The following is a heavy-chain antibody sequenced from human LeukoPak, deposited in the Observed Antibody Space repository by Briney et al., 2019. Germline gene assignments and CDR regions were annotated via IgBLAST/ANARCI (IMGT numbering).Heavy chain of an antibody. J-gene: IGHJ4*02. V-gene: IGHV3-74*01. CDR1: GFTFSSYW. Sequence: GGSLRLSCAASGFTFSSYWMHWVRQAPGKGLVWVSRINSYGSSTSYADSVKGRFTISRENAKNTLYLQMKSLRAEDTAVYYCATNRITIFGVVTDYWGQGTLVTVSS. D-gene: IGHD3-3*01. CDR2: INSYGSST. CDR3: ATNRITIFGVVTDY.